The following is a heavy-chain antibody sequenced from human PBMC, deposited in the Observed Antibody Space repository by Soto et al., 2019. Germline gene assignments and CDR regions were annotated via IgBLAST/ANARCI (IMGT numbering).Heavy chain of an antibody. CDR2: ITWDGGST. CDR3: ARDKQGCHGMDV. Sequence: GGSLRLSCAASGFTVSSNYMHWVRQAPGKGLEWVSLITWDGGSTYYADSVKGRFTISRDNSKNTLYLQMNSLRAEDTAVYYCARDKQGCHGMDVWGQGTTVTVSS. CDR1: GFTVSSNY. J-gene: IGHJ6*02. D-gene: IGHD2-8*01. V-gene: IGHV3-53*01.